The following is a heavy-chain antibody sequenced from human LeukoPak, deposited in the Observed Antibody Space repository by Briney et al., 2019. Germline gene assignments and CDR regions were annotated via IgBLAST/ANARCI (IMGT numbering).Heavy chain of an antibody. D-gene: IGHD6-19*01. V-gene: IGHV3-66*01. Sequence: GGSLRLSCAASAFTISSNYMTWVRQAPGKGLEWVSVIYSRGTSYYADSLTRRFTISRDNSKHTLYLQMNTLRAEDTAVYYCARLISVAGTGAFDIWGQGTMVTVSS. CDR3: ARLISVAGTGAFDI. CDR1: AFTISSNY. CDR2: IYSRGTS. J-gene: IGHJ3*02.